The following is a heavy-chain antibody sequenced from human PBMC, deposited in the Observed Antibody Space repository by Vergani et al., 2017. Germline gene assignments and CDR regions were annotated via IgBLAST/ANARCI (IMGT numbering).Heavy chain of an antibody. CDR1: GFTFGDYA. J-gene: IGHJ3*02. CDR3: ARDRGTRTYSSSWRDAFDI. V-gene: IGHV3-49*05. Sequence: EVQLVESGGGLVKPGRSLRLSCTASGFTFGDYAMSWFRQAPGKGLEWVGFIRSKAYGGTTEYAASVKGRFTISRDDSKSIAYLQMNSLKTEDTAVSYCARDRGTRTYSSSWRDAFDIWGQGTMVTVSS. D-gene: IGHD6-13*01. CDR2: IRSKAYGGTT.